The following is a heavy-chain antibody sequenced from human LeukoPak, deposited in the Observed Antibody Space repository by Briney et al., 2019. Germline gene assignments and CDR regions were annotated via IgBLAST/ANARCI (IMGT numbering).Heavy chain of an antibody. CDR1: GGSFSGYY. CDR3: ATETTYYYDSSAPTHCFDP. J-gene: IGHJ5*02. V-gene: IGHV4-34*01. D-gene: IGHD3-22*01. CDR2: INHSGST. Sequence: PSETLSLTCAVYGGSFSGYYWSWIRQPPGKGLEWIGEINHSGSTNYNPSLKSRVTISVDTSKNQFSLKLSSVTAADTAVYYCATETTYYYDSSAPTHCFDPWGQGTLVTVSS.